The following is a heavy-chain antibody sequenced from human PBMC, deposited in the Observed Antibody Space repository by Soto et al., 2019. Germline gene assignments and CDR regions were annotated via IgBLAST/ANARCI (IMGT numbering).Heavy chain of an antibody. Sequence: PGGSLRLSCAASGFTFSSYWMSWVRQAPGKGLEWVANIKQDGSEKYYVDSVKGRFTISRGNAKNSLYLQMNSLRAEDTAVYYCARVSAKWLLPKYFDYWGQGTLVTVSS. J-gene: IGHJ4*02. D-gene: IGHD3-22*01. V-gene: IGHV3-7*03. CDR2: IKQDGSEK. CDR1: GFTFSSYW. CDR3: ARVSAKWLLPKYFDY.